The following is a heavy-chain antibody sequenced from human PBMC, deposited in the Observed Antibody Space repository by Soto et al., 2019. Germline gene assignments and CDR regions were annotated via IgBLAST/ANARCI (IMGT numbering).Heavy chain of an antibody. Sequence: RGGSLRLSCAASGFTFSSYSMNWVRQAPGKGLEWVSSISSSSSYIYYADSVKGRFTISRDNAKNSLYLQMNSLRAEDTAVYYCAREDGSGWDSYYYGMDIWGQGTTVTVSS. CDR2: ISSSSSYI. D-gene: IGHD6-19*01. CDR1: GFTFSSYS. J-gene: IGHJ6*02. CDR3: AREDGSGWDSYYYGMDI. V-gene: IGHV3-21*01.